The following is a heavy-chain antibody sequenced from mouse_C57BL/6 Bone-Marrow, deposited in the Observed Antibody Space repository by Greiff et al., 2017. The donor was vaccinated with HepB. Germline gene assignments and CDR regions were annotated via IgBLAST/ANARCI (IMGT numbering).Heavy chain of an antibody. J-gene: IGHJ4*01. CDR2: IDPNSGGT. D-gene: IGHD2-4*01. CDR3: ACSYDYDEGYAMDY. CDR1: GYTFTSYW. V-gene: IGHV1-62-3*01. Sequence: QVQLQQPGAELVKPGASVKLSCKASGYTFTSYWMHWVTQRPGRGLEWIGRIDPNSGGTKYNEKFKSKATLTVDKPSSTAYMQLSSLTSEDSAVYYCACSYDYDEGYAMDYWGQGTSVTVSS.